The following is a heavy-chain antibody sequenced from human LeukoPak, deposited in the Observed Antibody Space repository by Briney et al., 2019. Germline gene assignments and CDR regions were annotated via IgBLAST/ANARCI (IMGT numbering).Heavy chain of an antibody. J-gene: IGHJ6*03. D-gene: IGHD6-19*01. Sequence: SETLSLTCTVSGGSISSSSYYWGWIRQPPGKGLEWIGSIYYSGSTYYNPSLKSRVTISVDTSKNQFSLKLSSVTAADTAVYYCAREVAWYSSGWYEDYYYYMDVWGKGTTVTISS. V-gene: IGHV4-39*07. CDR1: GGSISSSSYY. CDR2: IYYSGST. CDR3: AREVAWYSSGWYEDYYYYMDV.